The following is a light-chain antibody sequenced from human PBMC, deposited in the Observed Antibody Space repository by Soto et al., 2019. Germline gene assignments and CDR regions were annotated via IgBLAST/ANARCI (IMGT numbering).Light chain of an antibody. V-gene: IGLV3-1*01. CDR3: QAWDGSTHVV. J-gene: IGLJ2*01. CDR1: KLGSKY. CDR2: QDT. Sequence: SYELTQPPSVSVSPGQTASITCSGDKLGSKYACWYQQKPGQSPVLVMYQDTKRPAGIPERFSGSNSGNTATLTISGTQAMDVADYYCQAWDGSTHVVFAGGTKLTVL.